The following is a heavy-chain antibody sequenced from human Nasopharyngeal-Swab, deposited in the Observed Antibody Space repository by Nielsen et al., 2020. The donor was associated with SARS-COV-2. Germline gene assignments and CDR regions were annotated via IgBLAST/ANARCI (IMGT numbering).Heavy chain of an antibody. CDR1: VGTLTTYS. V-gene: IGHV1-69*13. J-gene: IGHJ4*02. D-gene: IGHD6-6*01. CDR3: ARGIEYSSSSWFEY. Sequence: SVTVPCKTSVGTLTTYSIAWVRQAPAQGLEWMGRLFPLSGSVDYAQRFQGRVTITADESTNTAHMELSSLRSEDTAMYYCARGIEYSSSSWFEYWGQGTLVTVSS. CDR2: LFPLSGSV.